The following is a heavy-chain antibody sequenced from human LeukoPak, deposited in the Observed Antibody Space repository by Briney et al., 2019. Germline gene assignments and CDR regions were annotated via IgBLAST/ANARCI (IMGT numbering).Heavy chain of an antibody. D-gene: IGHD3-22*01. J-gene: IGHJ4*02. Sequence: ASVKVSCKASGYTFTSYGIGWVRQAPGQGLEWMGWISAYNGNTNYAQKLQGRVTMTTDTSTSTAYMELRSLRSDDTAVYYCARDLFTGYYDSSGFYFGPGDYWGQGTLVTVSS. CDR2: ISAYNGNT. CDR1: GYTFTSYG. CDR3: ARDLFTGYYDSSGFYFGPGDY. V-gene: IGHV1-18*01.